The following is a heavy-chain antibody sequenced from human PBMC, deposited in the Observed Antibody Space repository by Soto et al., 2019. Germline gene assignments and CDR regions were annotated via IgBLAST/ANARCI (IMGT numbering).Heavy chain of an antibody. Sequence: KPSETLSLTCTVSGGSISSYYWSWIRQPPGKGLEWIRYIYYSGSTNYNPSLKSRVTISVDTSKNQFSLKLSSVTAADTAVYYCARFDSSSWYFDYWGQGTLVTVSS. CDR3: ARFDSSSWYFDY. D-gene: IGHD6-13*01. CDR2: IYYSGST. J-gene: IGHJ4*02. V-gene: IGHV4-59*08. CDR1: GGSISSYY.